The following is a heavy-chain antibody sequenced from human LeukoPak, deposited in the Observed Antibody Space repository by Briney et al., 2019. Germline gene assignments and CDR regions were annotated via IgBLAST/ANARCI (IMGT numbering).Heavy chain of an antibody. V-gene: IGHV3-23*01. D-gene: IGHD6-13*01. J-gene: IGHJ6*02. Sequence: GGSLRLSCAASGFTFSSYAMSRVRQAPGKGLEWVSAISGSGGSTYYADSVKGRFTISRDNSKNTLYLQMNSLRAEDTAVYYCAKWSNSTYGMDVWGQGTTVTVSS. CDR3: AKWSNSTYGMDV. CDR1: GFTFSSYA. CDR2: ISGSGGST.